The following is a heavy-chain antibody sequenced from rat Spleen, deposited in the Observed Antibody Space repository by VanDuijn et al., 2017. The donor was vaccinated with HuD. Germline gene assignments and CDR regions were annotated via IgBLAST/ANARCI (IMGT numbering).Heavy chain of an antibody. CDR3: ARRYSSGFDY. D-gene: IGHD1-1*01. CDR2: ISGGGGNT. J-gene: IGHJ2*01. Sequence: EVQLVESGGGLVQPGRSLKLSCAASGFTFSNSAMAWVRQAPTKGLEWVASISGGGGNTYYRDSVKGRFTVSRDNAKNTLYLQMDSLRSEDTATYYCARRYSSGFDYWGQGVMVTVSS. V-gene: IGHV5S13*01. CDR1: GFTFSNSA.